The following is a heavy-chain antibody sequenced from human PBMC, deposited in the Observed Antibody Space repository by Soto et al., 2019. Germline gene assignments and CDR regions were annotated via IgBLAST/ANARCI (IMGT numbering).Heavy chain of an antibody. D-gene: IGHD6-13*01. CDR1: GGSISSYY. CDR2: IYTSGST. J-gene: IGHJ6*02. Sequence: SETLSLTCTVSGGSISSYYWSWIRQPAGKGLEWIGRIYTSGSTNYNPSLKSRVTMSVDTSKNQFSLKLSSVTATDTAVYYCARVGDGSSSWYEDYYYGMDVWGQGTTVTVSS. CDR3: ARVGDGSSSWYEDYYYGMDV. V-gene: IGHV4-4*07.